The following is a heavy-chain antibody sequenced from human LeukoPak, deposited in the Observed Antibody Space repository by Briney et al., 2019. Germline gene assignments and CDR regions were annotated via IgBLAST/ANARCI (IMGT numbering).Heavy chain of an antibody. V-gene: IGHV3-33*01. CDR1: GFTFRNHG. CDR3: ARWFDEKVLDP. CDR2: IWYDGSTK. J-gene: IGHJ5*02. Sequence: GRSLRLSCAASGFTFRNHGMHWVRQAPGKGLQWVAVIWYDGSTKYYADSVKGRFTISRDNAKNMLYLEMNGLRVEDTALYYSARWFDEKVLDPWGQGTQVTVSS. D-gene: IGHD3-10*01.